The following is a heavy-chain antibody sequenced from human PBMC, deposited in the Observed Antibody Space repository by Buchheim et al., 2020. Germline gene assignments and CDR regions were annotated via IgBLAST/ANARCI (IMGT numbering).Heavy chain of an antibody. D-gene: IGHD3-9*01. CDR1: GGSFSGYY. V-gene: IGHV4-34*01. Sequence: QVQLQQWGAGLLKPSETLSLTCAVYGGSFSGYYWSWIRQPPGKGLEWIGEINHSGSTNYNPSLKSRVTISVDTSKNPFSLKLSSVTAADTAVYYCARAGDILTGSGQTPSDYWGQGTL. J-gene: IGHJ4*02. CDR3: ARAGDILTGSGQTPSDY. CDR2: INHSGST.